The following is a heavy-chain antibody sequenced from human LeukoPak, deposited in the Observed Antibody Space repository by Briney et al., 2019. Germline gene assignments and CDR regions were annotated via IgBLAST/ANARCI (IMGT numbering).Heavy chain of an antibody. CDR1: GFTVSGNY. Sequence: GGSLRLSCAASGFTVSGNYMNWVRQAPGKGLEWVSAISGSGGSTYYADSVKGRFTISRDNSKNTLYLQMNSLRAEDTAVYYCAKDEDYYDSSGYYSEEFAFDYWGQGTLVTVSS. CDR3: AKDEDYYDSSGYYSEEFAFDY. V-gene: IGHV3-23*01. D-gene: IGHD3-22*01. CDR2: ISGSGGST. J-gene: IGHJ4*02.